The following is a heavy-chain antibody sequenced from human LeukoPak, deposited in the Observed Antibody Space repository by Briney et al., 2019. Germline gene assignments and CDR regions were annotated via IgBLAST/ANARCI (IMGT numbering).Heavy chain of an antibody. CDR3: ARLTYSSSWSPGLINWFDP. D-gene: IGHD6-13*01. CDR2: INAGNGNT. V-gene: IGHV1-3*01. J-gene: IGHJ5*02. Sequence: ASVKVSCKASGYTFTSYAMHWVRQAPGQRLEWMGWINAGNGNTKYSQEFQGRVTMTRDTSISTAYMELSRLRSDDTAVYYCARLTYSSSWSPGLINWFDPWGQGTLVTVSS. CDR1: GYTFTSYA.